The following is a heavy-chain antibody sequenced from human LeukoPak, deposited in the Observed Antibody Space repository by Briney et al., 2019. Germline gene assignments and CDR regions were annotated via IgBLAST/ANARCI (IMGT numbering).Heavy chain of an antibody. D-gene: IGHD6-19*01. CDR1: GGTFSSYT. Sequence: ASVKVSCKASGGTFSSYTISWVRQAPGQGLEWMGGIIPIFGTANYAQKFQGRVTITTDESTSTAYMELSSLRSEDTAVYYCAGSAWGYSSGWYDYYYMDVWGKGTTVTVSS. CDR3: AGSAWGYSSGWYDYYYMDV. J-gene: IGHJ6*03. V-gene: IGHV1-69*05. CDR2: IIPIFGTA.